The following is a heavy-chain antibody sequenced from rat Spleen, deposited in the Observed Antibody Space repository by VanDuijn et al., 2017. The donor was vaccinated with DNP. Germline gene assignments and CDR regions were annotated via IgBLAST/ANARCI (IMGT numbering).Heavy chain of an antibody. CDR3: TTGYSKRFSY. D-gene: IGHD1-2*01. Sequence: EVQLVESGGGLVQPGRSLKLSCAASGFNFSKYGMAWVRQAPEKGLEWVASISTGGANTFYRDSVKGRFIVSRDNAKSTLNLQMDSLRSEDTATYYCTTGYSKRFSYWGQGTLVTVSS. V-gene: IGHV5-27*01. CDR1: GFNFSKYG. J-gene: IGHJ3*01. CDR2: ISTGGANT.